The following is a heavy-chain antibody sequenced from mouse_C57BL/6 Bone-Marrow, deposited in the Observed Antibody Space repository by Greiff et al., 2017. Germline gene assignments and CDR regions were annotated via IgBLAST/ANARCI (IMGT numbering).Heavy chain of an antibody. Sequence: EVQLVESGGGLVKPGGSLKLSCAASGFTFSSYAMSLVRRTPEKRLEWVANISDGGSYTYYPDNVKGRFTITRDNAKNNLYLQMSHLKSEDTAMNYCAREDITTVVARWGRGTSVTVSS. V-gene: IGHV5-4*01. D-gene: IGHD1-1*01. CDR3: AREDITTVVAR. CDR2: ISDGGSYT. J-gene: IGHJ4*01. CDR1: GFTFSSYA.